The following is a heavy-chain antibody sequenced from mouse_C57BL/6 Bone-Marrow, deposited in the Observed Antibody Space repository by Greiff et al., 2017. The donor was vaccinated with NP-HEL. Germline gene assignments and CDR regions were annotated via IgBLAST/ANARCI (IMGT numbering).Heavy chain of an antibody. CDR3: AIGLYYAMDY. Sequence: VQLQQSGPELVKPGASVKISCKASGYAFSSSWMNWVKQRPGKGLEWIGRIYPGDGDTNYNGKFKGKATLTADKSSSTTYMQLSSLTSEDSAVYFCAIGLYYAMDYWGQGTSVTVSS. J-gene: IGHJ4*01. CDR1: GYAFSSSW. CDR2: IYPGDGDT. V-gene: IGHV1-82*01.